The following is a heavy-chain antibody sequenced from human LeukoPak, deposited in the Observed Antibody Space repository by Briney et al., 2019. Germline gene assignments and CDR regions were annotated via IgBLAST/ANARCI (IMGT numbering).Heavy chain of an antibody. CDR2: IYPGDSDT. CDR1: GYTFTSYW. V-gene: IGHV5-51*01. Sequence: GESLKISCKGSGYTFTSYWIGWVRQMPGKVLEWMGIIYPGDSDTIYSPSFQGQVTISADKSLNTAYLQWSSLKASDSAMYYCARHIPGSKEADYWGQGTLVTVSS. D-gene: IGHD2-2*01. J-gene: IGHJ4*02. CDR3: ARHIPGSKEADY.